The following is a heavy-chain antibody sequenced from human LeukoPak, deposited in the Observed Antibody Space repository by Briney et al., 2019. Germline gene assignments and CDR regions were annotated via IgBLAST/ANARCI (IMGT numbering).Heavy chain of an antibody. CDR3: ASNSGHNSKYSDF. V-gene: IGHV1-2*02. D-gene: IGHD4-23*01. CDR2: ISPEGGDT. J-gene: IGHJ4*02. Sequence: ASVKVSCKASAYTFSDYFKHWLRQAPGQGLEWMGWISPEGGDTHYAQRFQGRVTMTRDTSISTAYMELTSLSSDDTAVYYCASNSGHNSKYSDFWGQGTLVTVSS. CDR1: AYTFSDYF.